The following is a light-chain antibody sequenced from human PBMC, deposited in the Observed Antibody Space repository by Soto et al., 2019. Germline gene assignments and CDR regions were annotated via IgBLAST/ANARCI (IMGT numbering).Light chain of an antibody. Sequence: EIVLTQSPGTLSLSPGERATLSCRASQSVSSSYLAWYQQKPGPAPRLLIYGASSRATGIPDRFSGSGSGTDFTLTISRLEPEDFAVYYCQQYGSSRGVTFGPGTKVDIK. V-gene: IGKV3-20*01. CDR1: QSVSSSY. CDR2: GAS. J-gene: IGKJ3*01. CDR3: QQYGSSRGVT.